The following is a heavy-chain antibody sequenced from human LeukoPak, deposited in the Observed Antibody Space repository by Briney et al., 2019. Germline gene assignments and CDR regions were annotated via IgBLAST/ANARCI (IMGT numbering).Heavy chain of an antibody. CDR3: ARVKFGAGSGMDV. V-gene: IGHV3-23*01. J-gene: IGHJ6*02. D-gene: IGHD3-10*01. Sequence: GGSLRLSCAASGYTFGNYAVSWVRQAPGKGLEWVSTISGRGVDTYYADSVKGRFTISRDNSKNTLYLQMNSLRAEDTAVYYCARVKFGAGSGMDVWGQGTTVTVSS. CDR2: ISGRGVDT. CDR1: GYTFGNYA.